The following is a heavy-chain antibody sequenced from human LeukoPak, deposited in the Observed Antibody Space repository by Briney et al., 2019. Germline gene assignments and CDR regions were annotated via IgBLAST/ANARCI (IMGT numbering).Heavy chain of an antibody. Sequence: SETLSLTCTVSGGSISSYYWSWIRQPPGKGLEWIGYIYYSGSTNYNPSLKSRVTISVGTSKNQFSLKLSSVTAADTAVYYCARARSYDFWSGYSPAFDYWGQGTLVTVSS. D-gene: IGHD3-3*01. CDR2: IYYSGST. CDR3: ARARSYDFWSGYSPAFDY. J-gene: IGHJ4*02. CDR1: GGSISSYY. V-gene: IGHV4-59*01.